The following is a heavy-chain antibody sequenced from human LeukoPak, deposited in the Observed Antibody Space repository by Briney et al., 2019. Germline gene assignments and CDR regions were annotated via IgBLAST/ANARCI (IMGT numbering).Heavy chain of an antibody. CDR1: GGSISSYY. J-gene: IGHJ4*02. Sequence: SETLSLTCTVSGGSISSYYWSWIRQPPGKGLEWIGYIYYSGRTNYNPSLKSRVTLSVDTSKNQFSLKLSSGTAADTAMYYCARVRSSGWGKGFDYWGQGTLVTVSS. CDR2: IYYSGRT. D-gene: IGHD6-19*01. V-gene: IGHV4-59*01. CDR3: ARVRSSGWGKGFDY.